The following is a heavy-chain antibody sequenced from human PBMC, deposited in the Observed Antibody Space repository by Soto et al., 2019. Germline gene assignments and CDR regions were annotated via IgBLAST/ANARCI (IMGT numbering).Heavy chain of an antibody. CDR1: GGSISRSIYY. CDR2: IYYSGST. Sequence: PSETLSLTCTVSGGSISRSIYYWGWIRQPPGKGLEWIGSIYYSGSTYYNPSLKSRVTISVDTSKNQFSLKLSSVTAADTAVYYCARHDVSYGQYNWFDPWGQGTLVTVSS. CDR3: ARHDVSYGQYNWFDP. D-gene: IGHD5-18*01. V-gene: IGHV4-39*01. J-gene: IGHJ5*02.